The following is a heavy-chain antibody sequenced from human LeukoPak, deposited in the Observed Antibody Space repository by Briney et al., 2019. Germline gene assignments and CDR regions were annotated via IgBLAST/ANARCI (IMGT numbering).Heavy chain of an antibody. J-gene: IGHJ5*02. Sequence: SETLSLTCAVYGGSFSGYYRSWIRQPPGKGLEWIGYIYYSGSTNCKPSLKSRVTISVDTSRNQFSLKLSSVTAADTAVYYCARGGYYGSGNDFRFDPWGQGTLVTVSS. CDR1: GGSFSGYY. V-gene: IGHV4-59*01. CDR2: IYYSGST. CDR3: ARGGYYGSGNDFRFDP. D-gene: IGHD3-10*01.